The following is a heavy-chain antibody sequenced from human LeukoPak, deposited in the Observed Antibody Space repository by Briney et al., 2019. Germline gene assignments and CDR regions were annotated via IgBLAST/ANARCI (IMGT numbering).Heavy chain of an antibody. CDR1: GGSLSGYY. V-gene: IGHV4-34*01. CDR3: ARGAGYDILTGDQASRYYFDY. J-gene: IGHJ4*02. D-gene: IGHD3-9*01. Sequence: SETLTLTCAVYGGSLSGYYWSWIRQPPGKGLEWIGENNHSGSTNYNPSLKSRVTISVDTSKNQFSLKLSSVTAADTAVYYCARGAGYDILTGDQASRYYFDYWGQGTLVTVSS. CDR2: NNHSGST.